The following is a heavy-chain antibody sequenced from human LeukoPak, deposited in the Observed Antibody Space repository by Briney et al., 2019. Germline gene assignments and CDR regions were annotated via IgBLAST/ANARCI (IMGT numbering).Heavy chain of an antibody. CDR2: IYTSGST. Sequence: SETLSLTCTVSGGSISSGSYSWNWIRQPPGKGLEWIGRIYTSGSTNYNPSLKIRLTISVDTSKNQFSLKLSSVTAADTAVYYCARAEWELDDAFDIWGQGTMVTVSS. CDR3: ARAEWELDDAFDI. D-gene: IGHD1-26*01. CDR1: GGSISSGSYS. V-gene: IGHV4-61*02. J-gene: IGHJ3*02.